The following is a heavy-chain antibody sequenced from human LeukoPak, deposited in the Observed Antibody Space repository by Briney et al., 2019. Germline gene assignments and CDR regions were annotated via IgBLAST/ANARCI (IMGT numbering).Heavy chain of an antibody. D-gene: IGHD3-10*01. CDR1: GFTFSSYA. CDR3: AKDAYYYGSGLFVFAFDI. J-gene: IGHJ3*02. V-gene: IGHV3-23*01. CDR2: ISGSGGST. Sequence: GGSLRLSCAASGFTFSSYAMSWVRQAPGKGLEWVSAISGSGGSTYYADSVKGRFTISRDNSKNTLYLQMNSLRAEDTAVYYCAKDAYYYGSGLFVFAFDIWGQGTMVTVSS.